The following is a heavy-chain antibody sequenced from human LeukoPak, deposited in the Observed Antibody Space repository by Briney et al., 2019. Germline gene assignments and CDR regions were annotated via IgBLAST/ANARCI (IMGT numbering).Heavy chain of an antibody. Sequence: GGSLRLSCGASGFXFSSLTIHWVRQAPGKGLEYVSAISSNGGSTFYADSVKGRFSISRDNSKNTLYLQMSSLRAEDTAVYYCVNQISGWVSWGQGTLVTVSS. V-gene: IGHV3-64D*06. J-gene: IGHJ5*02. CDR1: GFXFSSLT. CDR3: VNQISGWVS. CDR2: ISSNGGST. D-gene: IGHD6-19*01.